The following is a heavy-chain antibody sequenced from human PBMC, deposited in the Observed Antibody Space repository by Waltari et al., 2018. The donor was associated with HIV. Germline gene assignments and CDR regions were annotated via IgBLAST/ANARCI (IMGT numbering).Heavy chain of an antibody. CDR1: GGSISSRGNY. V-gene: IGHV4-31*03. CDR2: IYFSGAT. D-gene: IGHD3-10*01. Sequence: QVHLQESGPGLVKPSQTLSLTCTVSGGSISSRGNYWSWIRQHPGKGLEWIGYIYFSGATYYNPSLKSRLTISVDPSENQFSLRLTSVTAADSAVYYCARAFRVGGSGRSGMDVWGQGTTVTVSS. J-gene: IGHJ6*02. CDR3: ARAFRVGGSGRSGMDV.